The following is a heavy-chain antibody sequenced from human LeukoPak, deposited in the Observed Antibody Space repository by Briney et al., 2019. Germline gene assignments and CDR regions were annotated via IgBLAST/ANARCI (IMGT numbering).Heavy chain of an antibody. CDR3: SRCSGGSCFDY. CDR1: GFTFSSYD. CDR2: IGTAGDT. V-gene: IGHV3-13*01. J-gene: IGHJ4*02. Sequence: GGSLRLTCAASGFTFSSYDMHWVRQATGKGLEWVSAIGTAGDTYYPGSVKGRFTISRENAKNSLYLQMNSLRAEDTAVYYCSRCSGGSCFDYWGQGTLVTVSS. D-gene: IGHD2-15*01.